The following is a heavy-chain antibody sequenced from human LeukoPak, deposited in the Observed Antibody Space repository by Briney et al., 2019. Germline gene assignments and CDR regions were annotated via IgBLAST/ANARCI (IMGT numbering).Heavy chain of an antibody. CDR1: GFTFSSYW. J-gene: IGHJ4*02. CDR2: IEQDGSQK. D-gene: IGHD1-26*01. CDR3: ARNSGSNPFDY. V-gene: IGHV3-7*01. Sequence: PGGSLRLSCAASGFTFSSYWLSWVRQAPGKGLEWVASIEQDGSQKYYVDSVRGRFTISRDNAKNSVYLQTNGLRVEDTAVYYRARNSGSNPFDYWGQGTLVTVSS.